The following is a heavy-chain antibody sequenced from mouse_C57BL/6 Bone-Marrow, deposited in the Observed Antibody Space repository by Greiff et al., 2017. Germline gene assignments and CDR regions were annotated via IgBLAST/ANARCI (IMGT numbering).Heavy chain of an antibody. Sequence: VQLQQSGAELVKPGASVKLSCTASGFNIKDYYMHWVKQRTEQGLEWIGRIDPEDGETKYAPKFKGKATITADTSSNTAYLQLSSLASEDTAVYYCARSRDGHYFDYWGQGTTLTVSS. CDR2: IDPEDGET. CDR3: ARSRDGHYFDY. V-gene: IGHV14-2*01. D-gene: IGHD2-3*01. J-gene: IGHJ2*01. CDR1: GFNIKDYY.